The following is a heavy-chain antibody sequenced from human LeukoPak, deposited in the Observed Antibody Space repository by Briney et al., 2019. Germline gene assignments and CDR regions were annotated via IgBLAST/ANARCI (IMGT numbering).Heavy chain of an antibody. J-gene: IGHJ4*02. CDR2: INHSGST. D-gene: IGHD3-22*01. CDR3: ARTGMGYDSSGYYYALPRKYYFDY. V-gene: IGHV4-34*01. CDR1: GGSFSGYY. Sequence: MASETLSLTCAVYGGSFSGYYWSWIRQPPGKGLEWIGEINHSGSTNYNPSLKSRVTISVDTSKNQFSLKLSSVTAADTAVYYCARTGMGYDSSGYYYALPRKYYFDYWGQGTLVTVSS.